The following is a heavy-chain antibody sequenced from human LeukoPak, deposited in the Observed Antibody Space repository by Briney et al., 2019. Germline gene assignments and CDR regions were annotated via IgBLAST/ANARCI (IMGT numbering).Heavy chain of an antibody. Sequence: ASVKVSCKASGYTFTSYYMHWVRQAPGHGLEWMGIIYPSGGSTTYAQKFQGRLTLTTDTSTSTVYMKLSSLRSEDTAVYFCARSDYDGLSGPLYLFDSWGQGTQVTVSS. J-gene: IGHJ4*02. D-gene: IGHD4-23*01. CDR3: ARSDYDGLSGPLYLFDS. V-gene: IGHV1-46*01. CDR1: GYTFTSYY. CDR2: IYPSGGST.